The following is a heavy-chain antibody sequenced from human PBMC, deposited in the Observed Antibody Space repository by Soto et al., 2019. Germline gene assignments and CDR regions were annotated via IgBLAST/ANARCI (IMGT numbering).Heavy chain of an antibody. D-gene: IGHD5-12*01. V-gene: IGHV3-15*01. CDR3: TTSGAGGLVDTMVLGRYSYYGMDV. Sequence: PGGSLRLSCAASGFTFSNAWMSWVRQAPGKGLEWVGRIKSKTDGGTTDYAAPVKGRFTISRDDSRNTLYLQMNSLKTEDTAVYYCTTSGAGGLVDTMVLGRYSYYGMDVWGQGTTVTVSS. CDR1: GFTFSNAW. J-gene: IGHJ6*02. CDR2: IKSKTDGGTT.